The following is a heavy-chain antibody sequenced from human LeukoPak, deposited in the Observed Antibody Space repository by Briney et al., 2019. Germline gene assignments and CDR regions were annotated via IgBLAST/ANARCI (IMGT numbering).Heavy chain of an antibody. J-gene: IGHJ6*02. Sequence: GGSLRLSCAASGFTFSSYAMSWVRQAPGKGLEWVSAISGSGGSTYYADSVKGRFTISRDNSKNTLYLQMNSLRAEDTAVYYCAKELLGATNDYYYGMDVWGQGTTATVSS. D-gene: IGHD5-12*01. CDR3: AKELLGATNDYYYGMDV. V-gene: IGHV3-23*01. CDR1: GFTFSSYA. CDR2: ISGSGGST.